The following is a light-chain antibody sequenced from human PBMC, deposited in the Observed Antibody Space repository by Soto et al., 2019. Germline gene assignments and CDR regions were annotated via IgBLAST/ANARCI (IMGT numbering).Light chain of an antibody. CDR1: QGISSW. Sequence: DIPMTQSPSSVSASVGDRVTITCRASQGISSWLGWYQQKPGKAPKLLIYAASSLQSGVTSRFSGSGSATDFTLTISSRQPEDFATYYCQQANSFPFTFGGGTKVEIK. CDR2: AAS. J-gene: IGKJ4*01. CDR3: QQANSFPFT. V-gene: IGKV1D-12*01.